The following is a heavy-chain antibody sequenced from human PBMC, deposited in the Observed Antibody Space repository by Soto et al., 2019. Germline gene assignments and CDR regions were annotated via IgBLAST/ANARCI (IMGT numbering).Heavy chain of an antibody. Sequence: LRLSCAASGFTFSSYWMSWVRQAPGKGLEWVASIKQDGSEKYYVDSVKGRFTISRDNAKNSLYLQMNSLRAEDTAVYYCARDWGYCSSTSCDPPYYGMDVWGQGTTVTVSS. J-gene: IGHJ6*02. V-gene: IGHV3-7*01. D-gene: IGHD2-2*01. CDR2: IKQDGSEK. CDR1: GFTFSSYW. CDR3: ARDWGYCSSTSCDPPYYGMDV.